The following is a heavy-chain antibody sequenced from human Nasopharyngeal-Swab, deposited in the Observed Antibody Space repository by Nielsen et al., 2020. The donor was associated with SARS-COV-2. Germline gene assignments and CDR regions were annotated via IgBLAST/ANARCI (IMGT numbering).Heavy chain of an antibody. D-gene: IGHD2/OR15-2a*01. J-gene: IGHJ5*02. CDR2: INSDESST. Sequence: WIRQPPGKGLVWVSRINSDESSTSCADSVKGRFTISRDNAKNSLYLQMNSLRAEDTAVYYCARQTSFGDWFDPWGQGTLVTVSS. V-gene: IGHV3-74*01. CDR3: ARQTSFGDWFDP.